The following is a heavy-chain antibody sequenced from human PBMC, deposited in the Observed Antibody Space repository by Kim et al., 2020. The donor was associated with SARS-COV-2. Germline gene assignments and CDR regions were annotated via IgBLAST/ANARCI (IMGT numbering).Heavy chain of an antibody. CDR3: AKSSVRSYDY. D-gene: IGHD1-26*01. J-gene: IGHJ4*02. V-gene: IGHV3-23*01. Sequence: YSAQPPRGPFTTSRDNTTNTLYLQMNTLRAEDTAVYYCAKSSVRSYDYWGQGTLVTVSS.